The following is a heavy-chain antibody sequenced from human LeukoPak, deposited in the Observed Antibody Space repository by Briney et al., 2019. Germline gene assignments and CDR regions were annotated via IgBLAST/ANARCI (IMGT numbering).Heavy chain of an antibody. CDR3: AKEFAPEGQQLVTFDY. D-gene: IGHD6-13*01. Sequence: PGGSLRLSCAASGFTFSSYAMHWVRQAPGKGLEWVAVISYDGSNKYYADSVKGRFTISRDNSKNTLYLQMNSLRAEDTAVYYCAKEFAPEGQQLVTFDYWGQGTLVTVSS. V-gene: IGHV3-30-3*01. CDR1: GFTFSSYA. J-gene: IGHJ4*02. CDR2: ISYDGSNK.